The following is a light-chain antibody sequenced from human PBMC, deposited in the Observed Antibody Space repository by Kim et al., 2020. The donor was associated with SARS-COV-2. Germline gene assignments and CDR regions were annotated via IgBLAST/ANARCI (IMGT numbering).Light chain of an antibody. CDR3: QSYDSSNHVV. CDR1: NGRIASNY. Sequence: KTVHLSRHRSNGRIASNYVQWYQQRPGSAPTTVIYEDNQRPSGVPDRFSGSIDSSSNSASLTISGLKTEDEADYYCQSYDSSNHVVFGGGTQLTVL. V-gene: IGLV6-57*03. J-gene: IGLJ2*01. CDR2: EDN.